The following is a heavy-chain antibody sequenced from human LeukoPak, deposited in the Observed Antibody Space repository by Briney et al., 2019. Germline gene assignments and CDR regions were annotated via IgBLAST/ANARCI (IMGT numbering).Heavy chain of an antibody. V-gene: IGHV1-46*01. D-gene: IGHD4-17*01. Sequence: ASVKVSCKASGYTFTSYYMHWVRQAPGQGLEWMGIINPSGGSTSYAQKFQGRVTITADKSTSTAYMELSSLRSEDTAVYYCARYSTTVTTGFLDYWGQGPLVTVSS. J-gene: IGHJ4*02. CDR2: INPSGGST. CDR3: ARYSTTVTTGFLDY. CDR1: GYTFTSYY.